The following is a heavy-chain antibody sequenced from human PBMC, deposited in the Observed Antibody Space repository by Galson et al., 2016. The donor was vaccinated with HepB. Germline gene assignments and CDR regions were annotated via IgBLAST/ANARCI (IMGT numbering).Heavy chain of an antibody. D-gene: IGHD6-19*01. CDR1: GFTLSTYW. CDR2: IKQDGSKK. Sequence: SLRLSCAASGFTLSTYWMTWVRQAPGKGLEWVANIKQDGSKKYYVDSVEGRFTISRDNAKNSLYLQMNSLRGEDTAVYYCARDSSPICGSGCYLDAFDLWGQGTIVTVSP. J-gene: IGHJ3*01. V-gene: IGHV3-7*03. CDR3: ARDSSPICGSGCYLDAFDL.